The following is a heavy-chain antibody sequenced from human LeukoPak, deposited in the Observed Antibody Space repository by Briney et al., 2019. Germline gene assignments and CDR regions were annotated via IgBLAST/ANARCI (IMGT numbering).Heavy chain of an antibody. D-gene: IGHD3-10*01. CDR1: GGSISSSSYY. J-gene: IGHJ6*03. CDR3: ARARPRITMVRGVIISNYYMDV. CDR2: IYYSGST. V-gene: IGHV4-39*07. Sequence: SETLSLTCTVSGGSISSSSYYWGWIRQPPGNGLEWIGSIYYSGSTYYNPSLKSRVTISVDTSKNQFSLKLSSVTAADTAVYYCARARPRITMVRGVIISNYYMDVWGKGTTVTVSS.